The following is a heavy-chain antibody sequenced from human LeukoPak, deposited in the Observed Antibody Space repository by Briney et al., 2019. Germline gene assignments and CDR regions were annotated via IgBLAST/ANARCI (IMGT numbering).Heavy chain of an antibody. Sequence: ASVKVPCKASGYTFTGYYMHWVRQAPGQGLEWMGWINPNSGGTNYAQKFQGRVTMTRDTSISTAYMELSRLRSDDTAVYYCASTNSITGTTLDYWGQGTLVTVSS. V-gene: IGHV1-2*02. D-gene: IGHD1-20*01. CDR2: INPNSGGT. J-gene: IGHJ4*02. CDR1: GYTFTGYY. CDR3: ASTNSITGTTLDY.